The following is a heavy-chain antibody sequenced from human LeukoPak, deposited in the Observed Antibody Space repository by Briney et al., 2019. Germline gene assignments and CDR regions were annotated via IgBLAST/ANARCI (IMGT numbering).Heavy chain of an antibody. V-gene: IGHV1-3*01. CDR2: INAGNGNT. D-gene: IGHD2-2*01. CDR1: GYTFTSYD. Sequence: ASVKVSCKASGYTFTSYDINWVRQATGQGLEWMGWINAGNGNTKYSQKFQGRVTITRDTSASTAYMELSSLRSEDTAVYYCARDLRGCSSTSCYGGGPFDPWGQGTLVTVSS. J-gene: IGHJ5*02. CDR3: ARDLRGCSSTSCYGGGPFDP.